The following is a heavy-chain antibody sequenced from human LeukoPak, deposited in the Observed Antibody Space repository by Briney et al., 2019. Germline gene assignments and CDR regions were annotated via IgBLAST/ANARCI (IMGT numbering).Heavy chain of an antibody. CDR1: GFTFSDYF. V-gene: IGHV3-11*01. Sequence: GGSLRLSCAASGFTFSDYFMTWIRQAPGKGLEWVSYISRSGSIIYYADSVKGRFTISRDDFENTLYLQMSSLRAEDTAVYYCAKDRGDSGGYPLFDHWGQGTVVTVSS. J-gene: IGHJ4*02. CDR3: AKDRGDSGGYPLFDH. CDR2: ISRSGSII. D-gene: IGHD3-22*01.